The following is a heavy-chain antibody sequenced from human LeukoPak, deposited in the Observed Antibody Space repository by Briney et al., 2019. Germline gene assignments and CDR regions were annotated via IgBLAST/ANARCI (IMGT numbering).Heavy chain of an antibody. D-gene: IGHD2-2*01. Sequence: GGSLRLSCAASGFTFSNAWMNWVRQAPGKGLEWVGRIKSKPDGGTTDYAAPVKGRFTISRDDSKNTLYLQMNSLKTEDTAVYYCTTMGDQLLEYFDYWGQGTLVTVSS. V-gene: IGHV3-15*07. CDR3: TTMGDQLLEYFDY. J-gene: IGHJ4*02. CDR1: GFTFSNAW. CDR2: IKSKPDGGTT.